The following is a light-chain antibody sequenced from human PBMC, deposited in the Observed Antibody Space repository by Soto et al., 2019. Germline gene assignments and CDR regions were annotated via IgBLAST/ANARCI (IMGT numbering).Light chain of an antibody. V-gene: IGLV2-11*01. Sequence: QSALTQPRSVSGSPGQSVTISCTGTSSDVGGYNYVSWYQQHPGKAPKVMIYDVSKRPSGVPDRFSGSKSGNTASLTISGLQAEDEAYYHCCSYAGSFYVFGTGTKLTVL. CDR3: CSYAGSFYV. CDR2: DVS. J-gene: IGLJ1*01. CDR1: SSDVGGYNY.